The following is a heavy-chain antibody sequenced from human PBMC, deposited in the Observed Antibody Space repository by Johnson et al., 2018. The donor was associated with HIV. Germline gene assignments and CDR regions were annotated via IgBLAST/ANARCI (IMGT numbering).Heavy chain of an antibody. D-gene: IGHD6-19*01. CDR1: QFMFNSYW. CDR2: INQDGTEK. Sequence: VQLVESGGGLVQPGGSLRLSCAASQFMFNSYWMSWVRQAPGEGLEWVANINQDGTEKYYADSMRGRFTISRDNTKNSLYLEMNSLRAEDTAVYYCARERGYSSVLWKLSEAAFDIWGQGTMVTVSS. CDR3: ARERGYSSVLWKLSEAAFDI. J-gene: IGHJ3*02. V-gene: IGHV3-7*01.